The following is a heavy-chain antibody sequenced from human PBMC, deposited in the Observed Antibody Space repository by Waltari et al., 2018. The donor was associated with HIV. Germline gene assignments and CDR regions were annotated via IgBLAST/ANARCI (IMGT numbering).Heavy chain of an antibody. CDR3: ARGYSSSRWIPLYH. Sequence: QVQLVESGGGVVQPGTSLPLSCAVSGFAFSNLASHRVSQSPGKGLEWLAVFWYEGVEISDADSVKGRFTISKDSSQKTLYLHMTSLRAEDTALYYCARGYSSSRWIPLYHWGRGTLVTVSS. D-gene: IGHD6-6*01. CDR2: FWYEGVE. J-gene: IGHJ4*02. V-gene: IGHV3-33*01. CDR1: GFAFSNLA.